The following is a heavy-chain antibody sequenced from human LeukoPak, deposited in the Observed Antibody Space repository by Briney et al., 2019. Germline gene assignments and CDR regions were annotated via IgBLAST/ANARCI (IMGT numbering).Heavy chain of an antibody. V-gene: IGHV3-23*01. D-gene: IGHD6-13*01. CDR3: ARDLRAAAAGISSLDYWYFDL. CDR2: INGYGDTT. Sequence: CLRLSRAVSGFTLSSFAMAWVREAPGKGREGGSGINGYGDTTYYSDSMEGRFTTSRDNSRNTLYLPMSSLRADDTAVYYCARDLRAAAAGISSLDYWYFDLWGRGTLVTVSS. CDR1: GFTLSSFA. J-gene: IGHJ2*01.